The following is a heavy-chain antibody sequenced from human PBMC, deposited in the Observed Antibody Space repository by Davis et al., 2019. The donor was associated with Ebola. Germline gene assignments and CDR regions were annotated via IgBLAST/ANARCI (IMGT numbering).Heavy chain of an antibody. Sequence: GGSLRLFCAASGFTFSSYWMSWVRQAPGKGLEWVANIKQDGSEKYYVDSVKGRFTISRDNAKNSLYLQMNSLRAEGTAVYYCARGIYCSSTTCYFDNWGLGTLVTVSS. CDR1: GFTFSSYW. D-gene: IGHD2-2*01. CDR3: ARGIYCSSTTCYFDN. J-gene: IGHJ4*02. CDR2: IKQDGSEK. V-gene: IGHV3-7*03.